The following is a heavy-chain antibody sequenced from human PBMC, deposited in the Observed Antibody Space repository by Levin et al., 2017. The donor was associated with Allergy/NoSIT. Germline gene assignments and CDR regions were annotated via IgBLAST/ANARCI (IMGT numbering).Heavy chain of an antibody. CDR1: GFTFSSYG. J-gene: IGHJ6*02. CDR3: AKDPYYDFWSGLSGGMDG. D-gene: IGHD3-3*01. CDR2: ISYDGSNK. V-gene: IGHV3-30*18. Sequence: GGSLRLSCAASGFTFSSYGMHWVRQAPGKGLEWVAVISYDGSNKYYADSVKGRFTISRDNSKNTLYLQMNSLRAEDTAVYYCAKDPYYDFWSGLSGGMDGWGQGTTVTVSS.